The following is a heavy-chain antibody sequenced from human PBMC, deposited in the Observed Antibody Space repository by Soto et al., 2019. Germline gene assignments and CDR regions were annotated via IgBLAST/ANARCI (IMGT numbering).Heavy chain of an antibody. V-gene: IGHV3-64*01. J-gene: IGHJ4*02. CDR2: ISSNGGTT. CDR3: VRRVSGNYNY. D-gene: IGHD1-7*01. CDR1: GFTFSSYD. Sequence: EVQLAESGGGMVQPGGSLRLSCVASGFTFSSYDMHWVRQAPGKGLEYVSSISSNGGTTYYGNSVKGRFTISRDNSKNTLYLQMGSLRGEDMAVYYCVRRVSGNYNYWGQGNLVTVSS.